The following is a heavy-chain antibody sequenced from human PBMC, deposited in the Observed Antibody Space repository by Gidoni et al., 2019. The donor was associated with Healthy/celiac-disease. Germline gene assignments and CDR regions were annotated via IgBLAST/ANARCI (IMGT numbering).Heavy chain of an antibody. D-gene: IGHD2-15*01. CDR1: GFTFSSYR. CDR3: ARAGGKGYCSGGSCRNWFDP. CDR2: IGYDGSNK. Sequence: VQLVESGGGVVQPGRSLSRYCAAPGFTFSSYRIHGVRQAPGNGLGLVAVIGYDGSNKYYADSVKGRFTISRDNSKNTLYLQMNSLRAEDTAVYYCARAGGKGYCSGGSCRNWFDPWGQGTLVTVSS. V-gene: IGHV3-33*01. J-gene: IGHJ5*02.